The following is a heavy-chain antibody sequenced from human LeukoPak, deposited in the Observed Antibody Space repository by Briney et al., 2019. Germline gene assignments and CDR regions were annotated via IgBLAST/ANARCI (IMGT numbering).Heavy chain of an antibody. V-gene: IGHV3-20*04. J-gene: IGHJ4*02. CDR3: ARDPRGPASRSYSEYYFDY. Sequence: GGSLRLSCAASGFTFDDYGMSWVRQAPGKGLEWVSGINWNGGSTGYADSVKGRFTISRDNAKNSLYLQMNSLRAEDTALYYCARDPRGPASRSYSEYYFDYWGQGTLVTVSS. CDR1: GFTFDDYG. D-gene: IGHD1-26*01. CDR2: INWNGGST.